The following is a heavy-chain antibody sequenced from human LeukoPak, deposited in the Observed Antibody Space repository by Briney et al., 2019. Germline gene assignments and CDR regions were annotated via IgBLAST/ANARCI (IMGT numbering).Heavy chain of an antibody. J-gene: IGHJ4*02. CDR3: ATGIAAAGPPNFDY. CDR1: GGTFSSYA. CDR2: IIPIFGTA. V-gene: IGHV1-69*13. D-gene: IGHD6-13*01. Sequence: SVKVSCKASGGTFSSYAISWVRQAPGQGLEWMGGIIPIFGTANYAQKFQGRVTITADESTSTAYMELSSLRSEDTAVYYCATGIAAAGPPNFDYWGQGTLVTVPS.